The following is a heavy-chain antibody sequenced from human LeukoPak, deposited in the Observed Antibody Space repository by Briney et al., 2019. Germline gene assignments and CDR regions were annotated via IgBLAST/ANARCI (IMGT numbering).Heavy chain of an antibody. J-gene: IGHJ4*02. CDR2: ISSSGSTI. D-gene: IGHD6-13*01. V-gene: IGHV3-48*03. Sequence: GGSLRLSCAASGFTFSSYEMNWVRQAPGKGLEWVSYISSSGSTIYYADSVKGRFTISRDNAKNSLYLQMNSLRAEDTAVYYCARGVGQQLVLYGVFDYWGQGTLVTVSS. CDR3: ARGVGQQLVLYGVFDY. CDR1: GFTFSSYE.